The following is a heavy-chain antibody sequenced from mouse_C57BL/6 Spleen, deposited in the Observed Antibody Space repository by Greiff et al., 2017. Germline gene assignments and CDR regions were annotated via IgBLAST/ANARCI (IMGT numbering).Heavy chain of an antibody. V-gene: IGHV1-82*01. CDR2: IYPGDGDT. D-gene: IGHD1-1*01. Sequence: QVQLQQSGPELVKPGASVKISCKASGYAFSSSWMNWVKQRPGKGLEWIGRIYPGDGDTNYNGKFKGKAALTADKSSSTAYRQLSSLTSADSAVYFCARSNYDGTPYYFDYWGQGTTLTVSA. CDR3: ARSNYDGTPYYFDY. J-gene: IGHJ2*01. CDR1: GYAFSSSW.